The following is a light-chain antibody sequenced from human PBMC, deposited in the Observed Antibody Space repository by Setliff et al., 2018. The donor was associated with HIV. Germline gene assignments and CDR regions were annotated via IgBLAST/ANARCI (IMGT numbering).Light chain of an antibody. J-gene: IGLJ3*02. CDR3: LLSFSDACLEV. CDR2: DTS. CDR1: TGTVTSGHY. Sequence: AVLTQEPSLTVSPGGTVTLTCGSSTGTVTSGHYPYWFQQKPGHAPRTLIFDTSNKHSWTPARFSGSLLGGKAALTLSDARPEDEADYYCLLSFSDACLEVFGGGTKVTVL. V-gene: IGLV7-46*01.